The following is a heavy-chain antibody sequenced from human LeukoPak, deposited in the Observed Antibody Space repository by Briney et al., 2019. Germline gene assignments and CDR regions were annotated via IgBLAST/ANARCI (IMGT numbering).Heavy chain of an antibody. CDR2: IYTSGST. Sequence: SETLSLTCTVSGGSISSYYWSWIRQPAGKGLEWIGRIYTSGSTNYNPSLKSRVTMSVDTSKNQFSLKLSSVTAADTAVYYCARDAFPRGYCSSTSCPKSVYYYMDVWGKGTTVTVSS. J-gene: IGHJ6*03. V-gene: IGHV4-4*07. CDR1: GGSISSYY. D-gene: IGHD2-2*01. CDR3: ARDAFPRGYCSSTSCPKSVYYYMDV.